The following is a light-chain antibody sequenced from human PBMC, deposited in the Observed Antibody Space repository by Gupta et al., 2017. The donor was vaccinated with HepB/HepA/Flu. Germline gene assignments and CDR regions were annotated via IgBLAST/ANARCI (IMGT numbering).Light chain of an antibody. CDR2: DVS. Sequence: QSALTQPASVSGSPGQSITISCTGPSSDIGGYNYVSWYQQHPGKAPKLMIYDVSNRPSGVSNRFSGSKSGNTASLTISGLQAEDEADYYCSSYTSSRATVFGGGTKLTVL. CDR3: SSYTSSRATV. V-gene: IGLV2-14*03. J-gene: IGLJ3*02. CDR1: SSDIGGYNY.